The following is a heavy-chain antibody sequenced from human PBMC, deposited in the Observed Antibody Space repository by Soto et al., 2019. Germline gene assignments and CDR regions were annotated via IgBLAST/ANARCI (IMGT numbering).Heavy chain of an antibody. CDR2: TYWEDDK. Sequence: QITLKESGPTLVKPTQTLTLTCTFSGFSLSTSGVGVGWIRQPPGKPLERPALTYWEDDKLYSPSLRRRLTITKDTSKNQVVLTMTNMDPVDTATYYCAHRRSYGSGSYFDYWGQGTLVTVSS. CDR3: AHRRSYGSGSYFDY. V-gene: IGHV2-5*02. CDR1: GFSLSTSGVG. J-gene: IGHJ4*02. D-gene: IGHD3-10*01.